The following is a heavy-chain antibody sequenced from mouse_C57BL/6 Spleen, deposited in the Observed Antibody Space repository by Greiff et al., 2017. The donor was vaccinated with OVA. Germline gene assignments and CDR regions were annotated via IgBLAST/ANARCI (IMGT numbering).Heavy chain of an antibody. CDR3: ARSWDYDGAWFAY. CDR1: GYTFTSYW. V-gene: IGHV1-69*01. CDR2: IDPSDSYT. Sequence: QVQLQQPGAELVMPGASVKLSCKASGYTFTSYWMHWVKQRPGQGLEWIGEIDPSDSYTNYNQKFKGKSTLTVDKSSSTAYMQLSSLTSEDSAVYYCARSWDYDGAWFAYWGQGTLVTVSA. J-gene: IGHJ3*01. D-gene: IGHD2-4*01.